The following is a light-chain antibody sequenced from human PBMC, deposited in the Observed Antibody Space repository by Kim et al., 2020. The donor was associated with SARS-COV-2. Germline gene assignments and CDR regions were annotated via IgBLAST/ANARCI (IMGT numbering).Light chain of an antibody. CDR3: CSYTGTDPSKV. CDR1: TSDLGTYNL. Sequence: QSALSQPASVSGSPGQSITISCTGTTSDLGTYNLVSWYQHHPGKAPKLMIYAVSKRPSGVPDRFSGSKSGNTASLTISGLQAEDEADYYCCSYTGTDPSKVFGTGTKVTVL. CDR2: AVS. J-gene: IGLJ1*01. V-gene: IGLV2-23*02.